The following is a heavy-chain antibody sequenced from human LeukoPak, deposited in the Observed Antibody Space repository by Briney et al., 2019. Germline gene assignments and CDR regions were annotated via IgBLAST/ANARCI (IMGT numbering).Heavy chain of an antibody. CDR3: ARLKIMVRGVITLYYFDY. J-gene: IGHJ4*02. CDR1: GASISSHY. Sequence: SETLSLTCTVSGASISSHYWSWIRQPPGRGLEWIGYIHYSGITSYDPSLKSRVTISVDTSKNQFSLKLSSVTAADTAVYYCARLKIMVRGVITLYYFDYWGQGTLATVSS. D-gene: IGHD3-10*01. V-gene: IGHV4-59*11. CDR2: IHYSGIT.